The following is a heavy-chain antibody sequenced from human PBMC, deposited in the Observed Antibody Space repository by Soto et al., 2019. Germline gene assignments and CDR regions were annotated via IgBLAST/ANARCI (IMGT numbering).Heavy chain of an antibody. Sequence: EVQLVESGGGLLEPGGSLSLSCAISGFTFSSYGMNWVRQAPGKGLEWVASISSGATNIFYADSVKGRFNISRDNAKQALSLQPDSLRAEDTAIYYCARAGLSGYASQFWGQGTLVTVSS. CDR2: ISSGATNI. CDR3: ARAGLSGYASQF. V-gene: IGHV3-21*02. CDR1: GFTFSSYG. J-gene: IGHJ4*02. D-gene: IGHD5-12*01.